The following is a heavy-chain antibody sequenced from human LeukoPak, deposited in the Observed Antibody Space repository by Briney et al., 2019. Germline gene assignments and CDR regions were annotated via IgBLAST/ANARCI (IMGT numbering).Heavy chain of an antibody. V-gene: IGHV1-2*02. CDR1: GYTFTGYY. Sequence: ASVKVSCKASGYTFTGYYMHWVRQAPGQGLEWMGWINPNSGGADFARKFQGRVTVTRDTSISTTYMELSRLTSDDTAVYYCARDASYNWIYRNSFYGMDVWGQGVTVTVSS. CDR2: INPNSGGA. D-gene: IGHD1-1*01. J-gene: IGHJ6*02. CDR3: ARDASYNWIYRNSFYGMDV.